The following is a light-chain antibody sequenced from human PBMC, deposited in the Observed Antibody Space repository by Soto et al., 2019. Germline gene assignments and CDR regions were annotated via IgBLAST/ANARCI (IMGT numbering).Light chain of an antibody. CDR3: ATWDSSLGAVV. Sequence: QSVLTQPPSGSAAPGQEVTIACSGSNSNIGIEYVAWYQHLPGTAPTLVIYDNDKRPSGIPDRFSGSKSGTSATLGITGLQTGDEADYYCATWDSSLGAVVFGGGTQLTVL. J-gene: IGLJ3*02. V-gene: IGLV1-51*01. CDR1: NSNIGIEY. CDR2: DND.